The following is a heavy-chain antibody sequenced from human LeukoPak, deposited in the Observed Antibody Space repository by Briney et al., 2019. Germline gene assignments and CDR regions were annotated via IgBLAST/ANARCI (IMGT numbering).Heavy chain of an antibody. V-gene: IGHV1-69*01. D-gene: IGHD6-13*01. CDR1: GGTFNSYA. CDR3: ARDRGIAAAGKDFDY. J-gene: IGHJ4*02. CDR2: IIPIFGTA. Sequence: SVKVSCKASGGTFNSYAISWVRQAPGQGLEWMGGIIPIFGTANYAQKFQGRVTITADESTSTAYMELSSLRSEDTAVYYCARDRGIAAAGKDFDYWGQGTLVTVSS.